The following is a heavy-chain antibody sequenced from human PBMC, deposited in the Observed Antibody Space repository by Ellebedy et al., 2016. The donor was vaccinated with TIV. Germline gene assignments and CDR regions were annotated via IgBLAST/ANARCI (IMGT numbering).Heavy chain of an antibody. V-gene: IGHV1-2*04. Sequence: AASVKVSCTASGYTFTGYYMHWVRQAPGQGLEWMGWINPNSGGTNYAQKFQGWVTMTRDTSISTAYMELSRLRSDDTAVFYCARERSSSWYGIRYYDMDVWGQGTTVTVSS. CDR1: GYTFTGYY. CDR2: INPNSGGT. CDR3: ARERSSSWYGIRYYDMDV. J-gene: IGHJ6*02. D-gene: IGHD6-13*01.